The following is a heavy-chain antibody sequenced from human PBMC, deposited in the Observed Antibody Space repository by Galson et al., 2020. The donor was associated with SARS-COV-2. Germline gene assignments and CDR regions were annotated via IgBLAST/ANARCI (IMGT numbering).Heavy chain of an antibody. CDR1: GYSISSGYY. D-gene: IGHD3-10*02. CDR2: IYHSGST. Sequence: ASETLSLTYTVSGYSISSGYYWGWIRQPPGKGLAWIGSIYHSGSTYYNPSLKRRVTISVDTSKNQFSLKLSSVTAADTAVYYCARVYVAGAGAFDYWGQGTLVTVSS. V-gene: IGHV4-38-2*02. CDR3: ARVYVAGAGAFDY. J-gene: IGHJ4*02.